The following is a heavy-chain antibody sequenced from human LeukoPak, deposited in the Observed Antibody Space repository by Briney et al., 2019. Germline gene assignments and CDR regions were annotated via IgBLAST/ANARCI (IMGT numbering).Heavy chain of an antibody. J-gene: IGHJ3*02. D-gene: IGHD3-16*01. CDR1: GGSISSSGYY. Sequence: SETLSLTCIVSGGSISSSGYYWDWIRQPPGKGLEWIGNFYYTGSTYYNPSLKSRVTISVDTSKNQFSRKLSSVTAADTAVYYCATMSKKRGGDDAFDIWGQGTMVTVSS. CDR2: FYYTGST. V-gene: IGHV4-39*07. CDR3: ATMSKKRGGDDAFDI.